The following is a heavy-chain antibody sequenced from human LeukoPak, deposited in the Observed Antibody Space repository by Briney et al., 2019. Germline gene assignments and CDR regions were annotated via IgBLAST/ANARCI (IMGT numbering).Heavy chain of an antibody. Sequence: PGGSLRLSCAASGFTLAGYAMSWVRQAPGRGLEWVSGISDSGGSTDYADSVKGRFTISRDNSQNTLYLHMNSLRAEDTAIYYCAKGGGGTRGAFDIWGQGTMVTVSS. CDR3: AKGGGGTRGAFDI. J-gene: IGHJ3*02. D-gene: IGHD2-15*01. V-gene: IGHV3-23*01. CDR1: GFTLAGYA. CDR2: ISDSGGST.